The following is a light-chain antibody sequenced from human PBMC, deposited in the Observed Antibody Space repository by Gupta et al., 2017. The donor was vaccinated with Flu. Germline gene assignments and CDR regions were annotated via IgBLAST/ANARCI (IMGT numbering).Light chain of an antibody. V-gene: IGKV1-39*01. J-gene: IGKJ1*01. CDR2: GAS. CDR3: QQRYIFPRT. Sequence: DIQMTQSPSSVSASVGDRVTFSCRASQGMSTNLNWYQQKSGKAPSLLISGASNLHNGVPTRFSGSGSGTDFTLTISDLQPEDFATYYCQQRYIFPRTFGKGTKVEIK. CDR1: QGMSTN.